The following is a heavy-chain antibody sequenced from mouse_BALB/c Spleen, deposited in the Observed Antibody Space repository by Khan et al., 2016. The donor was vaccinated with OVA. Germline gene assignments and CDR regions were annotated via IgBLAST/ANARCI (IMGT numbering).Heavy chain of an antibody. D-gene: IGHD2-10*01. CDR2: INTNTGEP. Sequence: QIQLVQSGPELKKPGETVKISCKASGYTFTNYGLNWVKQAPGKGLQWMGWINTNTGEPTYAVDFKRRFAFSLETSASTAYLQINNLKNEDTATYFCARPPYFSYVMVYWGQGTSVTVSS. CDR3: ARPPYFSYVMVY. J-gene: IGHJ4*01. V-gene: IGHV9-3-1*01. CDR1: GYTFTNYG.